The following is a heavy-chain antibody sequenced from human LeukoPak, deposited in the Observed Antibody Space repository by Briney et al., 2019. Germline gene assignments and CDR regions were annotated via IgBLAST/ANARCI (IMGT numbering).Heavy chain of an antibody. J-gene: IGHJ3*02. Sequence: GASVKVSCKASGYTFTSYGISWVRQAPGQGLEWMGWISAYNGNTNYAQKLQGRVTMTTDTSTSTAYMELRSLRSDDTAVYYCARDSTFCSSTSCYSEDAFDIWGQGTMVTVSS. CDR3: ARDSTFCSSTSCYSEDAFDI. CDR1: GYTFTSYG. V-gene: IGHV1-18*01. D-gene: IGHD2-2*02. CDR2: ISAYNGNT.